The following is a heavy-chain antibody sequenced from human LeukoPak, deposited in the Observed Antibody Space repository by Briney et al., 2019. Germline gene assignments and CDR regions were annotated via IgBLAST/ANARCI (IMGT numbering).Heavy chain of an antibody. CDR3: ARGRYCSADICSGGDAFDM. V-gene: IGHV4-4*07. CDR1: GGSINNYY. CDR2: SYTRGST. J-gene: IGHJ3*02. Sequence: SEPLPLTCIVSGGSINNYYWGWFRQPARKGLEWIGRSYTRGSTSYNPSLKSLVTMSVDTSKNQFSLKLNSVTAADTAVDYCARGRYCSADICSGGDAFDMWGQGTMVSVSS. D-gene: IGHD2-15*01.